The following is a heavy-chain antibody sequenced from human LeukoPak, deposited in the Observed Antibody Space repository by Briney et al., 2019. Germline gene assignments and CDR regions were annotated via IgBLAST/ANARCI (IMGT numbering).Heavy chain of an antibody. J-gene: IGHJ5*02. CDR1: RFTFSSYA. V-gene: IGHV3-23*01. CDR2: ISGSGGST. Sequence: PGGSLRLSCAASRFTFSSYAMSWVRQAPGKGLEWVSAISGSGGSTYYADSVKGRFTISRDNSKNTLYLQMNSLRAEDTAVYYCAKDWRYYDSSGYYAWGQGTLVTVSS. CDR3: AKDWRYYDSSGYYA. D-gene: IGHD3-22*01.